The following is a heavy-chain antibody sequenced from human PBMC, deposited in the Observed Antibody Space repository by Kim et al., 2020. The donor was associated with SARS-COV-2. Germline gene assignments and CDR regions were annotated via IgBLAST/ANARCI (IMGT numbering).Heavy chain of an antibody. V-gene: IGHV1-69*04. CDR3: ARGSGGSYDYGMDV. CDR2: IIPILGIA. Sequence: SVKVSCKASGGTFSSYAISWVRQAPGQGLEWMGRIIPILGIANYAQKFQGRVTITADKSTSTAYMELSSLRSEDTAVYYCARGSGGSYDYGMDVWGQGTTVTVSS. D-gene: IGHD2-15*01. J-gene: IGHJ6*02. CDR1: GGTFSSYA.